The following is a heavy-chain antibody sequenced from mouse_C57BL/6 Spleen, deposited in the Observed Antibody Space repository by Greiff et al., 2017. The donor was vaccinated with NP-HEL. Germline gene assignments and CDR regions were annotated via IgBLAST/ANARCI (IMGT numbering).Heavy chain of an antibody. CDR3: ARRGSSPFYAMDY. V-gene: IGHV1-50*01. J-gene: IGHJ4*01. CDR2: IDPSDSYT. CDR1: GYTFTSYW. Sequence: QVQLQQPGAELVKPGASVKLSCKASGYTFTSYWMQWVKQRPGQGLEWIGEIDPSDSYTNYNQKFKGKATLTVDTSSSTAYMQLSSLTSEDSAVYYSARRGSSPFYAMDYWDQGTPVTVSS. D-gene: IGHD1-1*01.